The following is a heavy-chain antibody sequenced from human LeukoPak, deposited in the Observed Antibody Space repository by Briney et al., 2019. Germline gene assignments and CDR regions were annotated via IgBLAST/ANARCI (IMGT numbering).Heavy chain of an antibody. CDR1: GFSFDDSA. V-gene: IGHV3-43*02. D-gene: IGHD3-16*01. J-gene: IGHJ1*01. Sequence: GGSLRLSCAASGFSFDDSAMYWVRQAPGKGLEWVSLVSGDGATTYYADSVKGRFNISRDNSKSSLYLQMNSLRSEDSALYYCAKDNQRGGFQHWGQGTLVTVSS. CDR3: AKDNQRGGFQH. CDR2: VSGDGATT.